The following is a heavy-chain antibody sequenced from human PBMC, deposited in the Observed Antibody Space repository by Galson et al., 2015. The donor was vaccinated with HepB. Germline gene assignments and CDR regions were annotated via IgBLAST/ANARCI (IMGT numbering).Heavy chain of an antibody. V-gene: IGHV5-51*01. J-gene: IGHJ5*01. CDR2: IYPSDSDT. CDR3: ARQAGYYCTSVTCPGNWLDS. D-gene: IGHD2-8*01. CDR1: GHSFSSYW. Sequence: QSGAEVKKPGESLKISCQGSGHSFSSYWIGWVRQTPGKGLEWMGIIYPSDSDTRYSPSFQGQVTISADKSISTAYLQWSSLKASDTAMYFCARQAGYYCTSVTCPGNWLDSWGQRTLVTVSS.